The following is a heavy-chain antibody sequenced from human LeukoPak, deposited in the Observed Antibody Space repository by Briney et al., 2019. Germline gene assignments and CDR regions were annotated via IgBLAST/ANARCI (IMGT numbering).Heavy chain of an antibody. CDR3: AKDQGWFGGFDI. CDR2: INTDGSST. J-gene: IGHJ3*02. CDR1: GFTFSSYW. Sequence: GGSLRLSCAASGFTFSSYWMHWVRQAPGKGLVWVSRINTDGSSTTYADSVKGRFTISRDNSKNTLYLQMNSLRAEDTAVYYCAKDQGWFGGFDIWGQGTMVSVSS. D-gene: IGHD3-10*01. V-gene: IGHV3-74*01.